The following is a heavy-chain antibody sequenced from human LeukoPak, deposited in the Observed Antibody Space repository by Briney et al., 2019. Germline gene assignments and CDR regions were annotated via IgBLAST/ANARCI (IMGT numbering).Heavy chain of an antibody. J-gene: IGHJ4*02. D-gene: IGHD1-26*01. V-gene: IGHV4-39*02. CDR3: AREVGGQARLIDY. CDR2: IYYSGST. Sequence: SETLSLTCTVSGGSISSYYWSWIRQPPGRGLEWIGSIYYSGSTYYNPSLKSRVTISVDTSKNQFSLYLSSVTAADTAVYYCAREVGGQARLIDYWGQGILVTVSS. CDR1: GGSISSYY.